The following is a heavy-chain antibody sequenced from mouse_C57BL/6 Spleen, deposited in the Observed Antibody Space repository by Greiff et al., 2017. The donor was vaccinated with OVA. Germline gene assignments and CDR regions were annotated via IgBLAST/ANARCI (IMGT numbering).Heavy chain of an antibody. V-gene: IGHV5-17*01. CDR1: GFTFSDYG. J-gene: IGHJ4*01. D-gene: IGHD4-1*01. CDR2: ISSGSSTI. Sequence: EVKVEESGGGLVKPGGSLKLSCAASGFTFSDYGMHWVRQAPEKGLEWVAYISSGSSTIYYADTVKGRFTISRDNAKNTLFLQMTSLRSEDTAMYYCARLTGNAMDYWGQGTSVTVSS. CDR3: ARLTGNAMDY.